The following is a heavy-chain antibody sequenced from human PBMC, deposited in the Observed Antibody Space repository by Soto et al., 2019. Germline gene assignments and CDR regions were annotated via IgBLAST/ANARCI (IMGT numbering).Heavy chain of an antibody. V-gene: IGHV5-51*01. J-gene: IGHJ1*01. CDR2: IYPSYSRT. Sequence: PGESLKISCESSGYTFATSWIGGVREVPGTGLEWVAIIYPSYSRTIYSPSFQGQVTISADKSISTAYLQWTSLKASDTAIYYCAKFKYSTAVRYLQHWGQGTPVTVSS. CDR1: GYTFATSW. CDR3: AKFKYSTAVRYLQH. D-gene: IGHD6-13*01.